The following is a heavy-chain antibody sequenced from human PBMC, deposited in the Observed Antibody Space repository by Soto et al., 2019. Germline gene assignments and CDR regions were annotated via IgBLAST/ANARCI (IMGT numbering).Heavy chain of an antibody. D-gene: IGHD5-18*01. CDR1: GGSISSGGYY. Sequence: PSETLSLTCTVSGGSISSGGYYWSWIRQHPGKGLEWIGYIYYSGSTYYNPSLKSRVTISVDTSKSQFSLKLSSVTAADTAVYYCARSGYSYGPNPLLYWGQGTLVTVSS. V-gene: IGHV4-31*03. CDR2: IYYSGST. J-gene: IGHJ4*02. CDR3: ARSGYSYGPNPLLY.